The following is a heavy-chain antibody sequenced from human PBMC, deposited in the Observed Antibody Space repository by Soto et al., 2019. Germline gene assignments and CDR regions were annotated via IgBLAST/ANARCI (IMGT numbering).Heavy chain of an antibody. Sequence: ASVKVSCKASGGTFSSYAISWVRQAPGQGLEWMGGIIPIFGTANYAQKFQGRVTITADESTSTAYMELSSLRSEDTAVYYCAKPVKIYDFWPHWFDPWGQGTLVTVSS. CDR2: IIPIFGTA. D-gene: IGHD3-3*01. V-gene: IGHV1-69*13. J-gene: IGHJ5*02. CDR3: AKPVKIYDFWPHWFDP. CDR1: GGTFSSYA.